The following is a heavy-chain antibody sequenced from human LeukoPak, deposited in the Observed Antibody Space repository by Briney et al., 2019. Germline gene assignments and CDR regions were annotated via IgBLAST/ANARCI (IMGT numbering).Heavy chain of an antibody. J-gene: IGHJ1*01. V-gene: IGHV4-34*01. CDR3: ARGGVTVTTSSSEYFQH. CDR1: GGSISSNY. CDR2: INHSGST. Sequence: PSETLSLTCTVSGGSISSNYWSWIRQPPGKGLEWIGEINHSGSTNYNPSLKSRVTISVDTSKNQFSLKLSSVTAADTAVYYCARGGVTVTTSSSEYFQHWGQGTLVTVSS. D-gene: IGHD4-17*01.